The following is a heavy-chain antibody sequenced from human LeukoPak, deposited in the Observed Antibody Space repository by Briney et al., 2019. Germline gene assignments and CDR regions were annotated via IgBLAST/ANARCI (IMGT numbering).Heavy chain of an antibody. D-gene: IGHD4-17*01. J-gene: IGHJ4*02. V-gene: IGHV4-34*01. CDR3: ARGYGALDY. CDR2: INHSGST. Sequence: SETLSLTCAVYGGSFSGYYWSWIRQPPGKGLEWIGEINHSGSTNYNPSLKSRVTISVDTSKNQFSLKLSSVTAADTAVYYCARGYGALDYWGQGTLVTVSS. CDR1: GGSFSGYY.